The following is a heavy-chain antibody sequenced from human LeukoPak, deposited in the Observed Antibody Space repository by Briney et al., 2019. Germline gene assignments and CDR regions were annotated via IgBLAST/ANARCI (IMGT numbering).Heavy chain of an antibody. D-gene: IGHD5-12*01. J-gene: IGHJ4*02. V-gene: IGHV1-2*02. Sequence: ASVKASCKASGYTFTGYAIHWVRRAPGQGLEWMGWINPEKRDTGYAHKFQGRVTMTSDTSISTAYMELSSLRSDDTAVYYCAKKVRGPSHPLDFWGQGTLVTVSS. CDR3: AKKVRGPSHPLDF. CDR1: GYTFTGYA. CDR2: INPEKRDT.